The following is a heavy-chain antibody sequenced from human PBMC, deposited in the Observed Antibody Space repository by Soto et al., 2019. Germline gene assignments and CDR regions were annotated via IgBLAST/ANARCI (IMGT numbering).Heavy chain of an antibody. V-gene: IGHV4-59*01. J-gene: IGHJ4*02. CDR1: GGSISSYY. CDR2: VYYSGTT. D-gene: IGHD6-13*01. Sequence: QVQLQESGPGLVKPSETLSLTCTVSGGSISSYYWTWIRQPPGKGLEWVGYVYYSGTTYYNPSLQSRVTISVDTSKNQFSLKVKSVTAADTAIYYCARAGSTWRYFFDYWGKGSLVTVSS. CDR3: ARAGSTWRYFFDY.